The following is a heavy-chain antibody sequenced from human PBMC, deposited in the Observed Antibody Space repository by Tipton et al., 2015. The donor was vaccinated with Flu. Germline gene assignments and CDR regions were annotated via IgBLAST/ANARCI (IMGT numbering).Heavy chain of an antibody. D-gene: IGHD4-17*01. Sequence: VKPSETLSLTCTVSGGSISSSSYYWTWIRQPAGKGLEWIGQIYTSGSTKYNPSLKSRVTMSLDTSKNQFSLKMSSVTAADTAMYYCARDYGDLNWFDPWGQGTLVTVSS. V-gene: IGHV4-61*09. CDR2: IYTSGST. J-gene: IGHJ5*02. CDR1: GGSISSSSYY. CDR3: ARDYGDLNWFDP.